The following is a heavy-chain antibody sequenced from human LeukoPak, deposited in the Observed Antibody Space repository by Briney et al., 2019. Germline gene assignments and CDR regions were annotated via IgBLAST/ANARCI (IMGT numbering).Heavy chain of an antibody. J-gene: IGHJ5*02. D-gene: IGHD3-10*01. CDR2: INSDGSST. CDR3: ARDQRFGEFLPFDP. Sequence: GGSLRLSCAASGFTFSSYWMHWIRQAPGKGLVWVSRINSDGSSTSYADSVKGRFTISRDNAKNTLYLQMNSLRAEDTAVYYCARDQRFGEFLPFDPWGQGTLVTVSS. CDR1: GFTFSSYW. V-gene: IGHV3-74*01.